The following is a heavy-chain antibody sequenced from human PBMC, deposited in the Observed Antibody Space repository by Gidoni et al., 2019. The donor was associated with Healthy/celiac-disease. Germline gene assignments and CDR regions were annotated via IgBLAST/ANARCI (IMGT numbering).Heavy chain of an antibody. D-gene: IGHD2-15*01. CDR3: TTDRSGYCSGGSCYLGGMDV. J-gene: IGHJ6*02. CDR1: GFTFSNAW. Sequence: EVQLVESGGGLVKPGGSLRLSCAAYGFTFSNAWMSWVRQAPGKGLEWVGRIKSKTDGGTTDYAAPVKGRFTISRDDSKNTLYLQMNSLKTEDTAVYYCTTDRSGYCSGGSCYLGGMDVWGQGTTVTVSS. CDR2: IKSKTDGGTT. V-gene: IGHV3-15*01.